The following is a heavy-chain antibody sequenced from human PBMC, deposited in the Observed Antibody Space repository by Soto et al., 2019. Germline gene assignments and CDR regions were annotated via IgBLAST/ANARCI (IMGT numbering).Heavy chain of an antibody. J-gene: IGHJ3*02. CDR3: ARDLGGYCSSTSCLDAFDI. CDR2: ISSGGSDK. Sequence: LGGSLRLSCAASGFTFSDYYMSWIRQAPGKGLEWVSHISSGGSDKHHADSVKGRFTISRDNTKKSLYLQMNSLRAEDTAVYYCARDLGGYCSSTSCLDAFDIWGQGTMVTVSS. D-gene: IGHD2-2*01. CDR1: GFTFSDYY. V-gene: IGHV3-11*01.